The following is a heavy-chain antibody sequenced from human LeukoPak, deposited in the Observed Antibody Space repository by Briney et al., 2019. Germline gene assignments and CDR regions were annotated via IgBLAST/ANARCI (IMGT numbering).Heavy chain of an antibody. Sequence: ASVKVSCKASGYRFTAYYILWVREAPGQGLEWMGWINPKSPGTNYAQKFQGRVTMTRDTSISTAYMELSSLTSDDTAVYYCARDPAQSHYTDVWRIATKVTVSS. CDR2: INPKSPGT. CDR1: GYRFTAYY. V-gene: IGHV1-2*02. J-gene: IGHJ6*03. CDR3: ARDPAQSHYTDV.